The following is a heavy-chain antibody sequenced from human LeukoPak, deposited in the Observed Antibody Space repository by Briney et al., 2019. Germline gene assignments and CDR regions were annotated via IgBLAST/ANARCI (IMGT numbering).Heavy chain of an antibody. Sequence: GGSLRLSCAASGCTFSSYGMSWVRRAPGKGPEGVSGISGSGGNTYYADSVKGRFTISRDNSQNTLYLQMNTLRAEDTAVYYCAKVVSGYHFDYWGQGTLVTVSS. J-gene: IGHJ4*02. CDR2: ISGSGGNT. CDR3: AKVVSGYHFDY. V-gene: IGHV3-23*01. CDR1: GCTFSSYG. D-gene: IGHD5-12*01.